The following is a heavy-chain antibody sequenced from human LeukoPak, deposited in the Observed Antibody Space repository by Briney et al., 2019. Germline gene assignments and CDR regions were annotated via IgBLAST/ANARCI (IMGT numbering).Heavy chain of an antibody. Sequence: LETLSLTCAVYGGSFSGYYWSWIRQPPGEGLEWIGEINHSGSTNYNPSLKSRVTISVDTSKNQFSLKLSSVTAADTAVYYCAGHVVVVAATPNWFDPWGQGTLVTVSS. D-gene: IGHD2-15*01. V-gene: IGHV4-34*01. J-gene: IGHJ5*02. CDR1: GGSFSGYY. CDR2: INHSGST. CDR3: AGHVVVVAATPNWFDP.